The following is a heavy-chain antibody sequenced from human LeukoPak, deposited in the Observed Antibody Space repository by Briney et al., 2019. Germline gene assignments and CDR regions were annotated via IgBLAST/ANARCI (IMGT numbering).Heavy chain of an antibody. V-gene: IGHV3-23*01. CDR3: AKDFNPLLFGELRGGPDY. CDR1: GFTLTSYA. Sequence: PGGSLRLSCAASGFTLTSYAMSWVREAPGKGREWVSAISGSGGSTYYADSVRGRFTTSRDNTKNTLYLQMNSLRAEDTAVYYCAKDFNPLLFGELRGGPDYWGQGALVTVSS. J-gene: IGHJ4*02. CDR2: ISGSGGST. D-gene: IGHD3-10*01.